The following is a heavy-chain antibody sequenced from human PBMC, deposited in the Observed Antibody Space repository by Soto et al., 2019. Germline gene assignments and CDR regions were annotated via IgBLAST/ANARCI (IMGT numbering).Heavy chain of an antibody. Sequence: ASVKVSCKASGYTFTSYDINWVRQATGQGLEWMGWMNPNSGNTGYAQKFQGRVTMTRNTSISTAYMELSSLRSEDTAVYYCARGSIAARPSPFDYWGQGTLVTVSS. CDR2: MNPNSGNT. CDR3: ARGSIAARPSPFDY. J-gene: IGHJ4*02. V-gene: IGHV1-8*01. D-gene: IGHD6-6*01. CDR1: GYTFTSYD.